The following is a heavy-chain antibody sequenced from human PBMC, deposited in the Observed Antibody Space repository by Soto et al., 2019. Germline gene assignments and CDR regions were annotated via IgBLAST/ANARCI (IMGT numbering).Heavy chain of an antibody. Sequence: ASVKVSCKASGYTFSTYAIHWVRQAPGQSLEWMGWLNGGTGQTRYSQRFQDRVTITRDTSASTAYMEVSSLRPEDTAVYYCARGKGMEENYYYYGMDIWGQGXTVTVS. CDR1: GYTFSTYA. D-gene: IGHD1-1*01. J-gene: IGHJ6*02. V-gene: IGHV1-3*01. CDR3: ARGKGMEENYYYYGMDI. CDR2: LNGGTGQT.